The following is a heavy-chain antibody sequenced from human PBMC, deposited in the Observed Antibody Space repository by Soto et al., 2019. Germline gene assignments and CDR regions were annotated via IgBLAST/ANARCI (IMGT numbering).Heavy chain of an antibody. V-gene: IGHV1-69*02. CDR1: GGTFSSYT. J-gene: IGHJ4*02. CDR3: XXXXXXXXXAAGGDY. D-gene: IGHD3-10*01. Sequence: QVQLVQSGAEVKKPGSSVKVSCKASGGTFSSYTISWVRQAPGQGLEWMGRIIPILGIANYAQKFQGRATXXXXXXXXXXXXXXXXXXXXXXXXXXXXXXXXXXXXAAGGDYWGQGTLVTVSS. CDR2: IIPILGIA.